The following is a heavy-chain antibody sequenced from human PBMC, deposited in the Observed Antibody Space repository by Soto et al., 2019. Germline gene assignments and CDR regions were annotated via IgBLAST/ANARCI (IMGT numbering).Heavy chain of an antibody. CDR2: IYSGGAT. CDR3: MNRPRA. D-gene: IGHD6-6*01. CDR1: EFTVSNNY. V-gene: IGHV3-66*01. J-gene: IGHJ5*02. Sequence: GGSLRLSCAASEFTVSNNYMSWVRQAPGKGLEWVSLIYSGGATHYADSVRGRLTISRDNSKNTLYLQMNSLRGEDTAIYYCMNRPRAWGQGTLVTVSS.